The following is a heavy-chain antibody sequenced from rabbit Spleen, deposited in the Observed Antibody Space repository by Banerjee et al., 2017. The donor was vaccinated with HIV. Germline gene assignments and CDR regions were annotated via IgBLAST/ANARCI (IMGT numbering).Heavy chain of an antibody. V-gene: IGHV1S45*01. J-gene: IGHJ6*01. CDR3: ARDTSSSFSSYGMDL. Sequence: QEQVLESGGGLVKPEGSLKLSCTASGFSFSNKVVMCWVRQAPGKGLEWIACINAVTGKPVYATWAKGRFTISKTSSTTVTLQMTSLTAADTATYFCARDTSSSFSSYGMDLWGPGTLVTVS. CDR2: INAVTGKP. D-gene: IGHD1-1*01. CDR1: GFSFSNKVV.